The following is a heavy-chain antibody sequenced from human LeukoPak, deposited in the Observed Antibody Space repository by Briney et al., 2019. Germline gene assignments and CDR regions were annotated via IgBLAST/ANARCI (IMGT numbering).Heavy chain of an antibody. V-gene: IGHV3-9*01. CDR2: ISWNSGNI. D-gene: IGHD2-2*01. CDR3: AKALGYCSSTNCYPIDY. Sequence: GGSLRLSCAASGFTFDDHAMHRDRQAPGKGLEWVLGISWNSGNIGYADSVKGRFTISRDNAKNSLYLQMNSLRAEDTALYYCAKALGYCSSTNCYPIDYWGQGTLVTVSS. CDR1: GFTFDDHA. J-gene: IGHJ4*02.